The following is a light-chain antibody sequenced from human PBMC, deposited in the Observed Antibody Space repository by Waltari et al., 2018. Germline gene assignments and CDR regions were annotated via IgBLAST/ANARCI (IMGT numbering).Light chain of an antibody. V-gene: IGLV2-23*02. Sequence: QSALTQPASVSGSLGQSISISCSGTYRNFGSYDLVSWYHQRPGEAPKLLIYEVLKRPSGISNRFSGSKSGNAASLTISALQPEDEGTYYCCSYASSSPRLIFGGGTELSVL. J-gene: IGLJ2*01. CDR2: EVL. CDR1: YRNFGSYDL. CDR3: CSYASSSPRLI.